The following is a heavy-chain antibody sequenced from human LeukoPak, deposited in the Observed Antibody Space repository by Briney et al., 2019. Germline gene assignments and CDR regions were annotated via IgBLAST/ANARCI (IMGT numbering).Heavy chain of an antibody. CDR1: GGTFSSYA. Sequence: ASVKVSCKASGGTFSSYAISWVRQAPGQGLEWMGRIIPIFGTANYAQKFQGRVTITTDESTSTAYMELSSLRSEDTAVYYCARGARARRWDDAFDIWGQGTMVTVSS. J-gene: IGHJ3*02. CDR2: IIPIFGTA. V-gene: IGHV1-69*05. D-gene: IGHD1-26*01. CDR3: ARGARARRWDDAFDI.